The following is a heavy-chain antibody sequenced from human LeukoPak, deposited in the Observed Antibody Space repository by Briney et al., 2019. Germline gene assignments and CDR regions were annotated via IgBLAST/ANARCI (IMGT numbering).Heavy chain of an antibody. CDR2: IYYSGTT. CDR3: AREANYYGSGSYFEGTFDY. J-gene: IGHJ4*02. Sequence: SETLSLTCTVSGVSISTYYWSWIRQPPGKGLEWIGYIYYSGTTNYNPSLKSRVTISIDTSKNEFSLKLTSVTAADTAVYYRAREANYYGSGSYFEGTFDYWGQGSLVTVSS. V-gene: IGHV4-59*01. D-gene: IGHD3-10*01. CDR1: GVSISTYY.